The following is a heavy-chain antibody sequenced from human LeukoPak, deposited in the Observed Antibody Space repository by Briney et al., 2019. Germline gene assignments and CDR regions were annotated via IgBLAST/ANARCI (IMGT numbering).Heavy chain of an antibody. D-gene: IGHD6-13*01. CDR3: ARMGMAARAYYFDY. CDR2: IYYSGST. J-gene: IGHJ4*02. CDR1: GGSVSSGSYY. V-gene: IGHV4-61*01. Sequence: SETLSLTCTVSGGSVSSGSYYWSWIRQPPGKGLEWIGYIYYSGSTNYNPSLKGRVTISVDTSKNQFSLKLSSVTAADTAVYYCARMGMAARAYYFDYWGQGTLVTVSS.